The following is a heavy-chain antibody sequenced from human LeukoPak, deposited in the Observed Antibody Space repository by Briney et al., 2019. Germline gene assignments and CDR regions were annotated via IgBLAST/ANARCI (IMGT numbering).Heavy chain of an antibody. CDR1: GDSISSDPCF. CDR3: AREGQWLVRGDAFDI. J-gene: IGHJ3*02. V-gene: IGHV4-61*02. CDR2: IHTSGST. Sequence: PSQTLSLTCTVSGDSISSDPCFWNWLRQPAGKGLERIGRIHTSGSTNYNPSLKSRVTISLDTSKNQFSLKVTSATAADTAVYYCAREGQWLVRGDAFDIWGQGTMVTVSA. D-gene: IGHD6-19*01.